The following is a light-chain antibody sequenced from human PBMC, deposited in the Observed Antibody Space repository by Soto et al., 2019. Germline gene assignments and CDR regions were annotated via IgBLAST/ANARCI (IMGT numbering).Light chain of an antibody. CDR3: QQYGYEPLT. J-gene: IGKJ4*01. V-gene: IGKV3-20*01. CDR2: GSS. Sequence: EIVLTQSPGTLSLSPGQRATLSCRASQNIRSNYVAWYQQKPGQAPRLLIFGSSSTATGIPDRFSASGSGTDLTLTISRLEPEDFAVYYCQQYGYEPLTFGGGTKVEI. CDR1: QNIRSNY.